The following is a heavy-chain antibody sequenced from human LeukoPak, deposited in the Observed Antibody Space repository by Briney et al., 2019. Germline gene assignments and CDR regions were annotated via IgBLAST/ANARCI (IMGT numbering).Heavy chain of an antibody. CDR3: VRGGYYFDY. J-gene: IGHJ4*02. CDR2: MKQDGSEI. CDR1: GFTFNTYW. Sequence: QPGGSLRLSCAASGFTFNTYWMSWVRQAPGKGLEWVANMKQDGSEIYYVDSVRGRFSISRDNAKNSLYLQMNSLRDEDTAVYFCVRGGYYFDYWGQGTLVTASS. V-gene: IGHV3-7*01.